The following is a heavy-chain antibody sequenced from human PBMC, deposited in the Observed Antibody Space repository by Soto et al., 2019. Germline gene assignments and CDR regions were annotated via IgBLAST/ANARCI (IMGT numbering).Heavy chain of an antibody. D-gene: IGHD3-22*01. Sequence: SDTLSLTCPVRGVSILSCRYYWDWIRQPPGKGLEWIGNVYYSGSTNYNPSLESRVTISVDTSKNQFSLKLSSVTAADTAVYYCARQTDSYYTFDAFDIWGQGTMVT. CDR3: ARQTDSYYTFDAFDI. CDR1: GVSILSCRYY. V-gene: IGHV4-39*01. J-gene: IGHJ3*02. CDR2: VYYSGST.